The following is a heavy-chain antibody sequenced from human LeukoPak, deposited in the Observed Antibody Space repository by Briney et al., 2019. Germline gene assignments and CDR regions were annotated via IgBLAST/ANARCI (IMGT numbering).Heavy chain of an antibody. CDR2: INSDGSST. CDR1: GFTYSSYW. CDR3: ARGLVATTPFDY. D-gene: IGHD5-12*01. Sequence: GGSLRLSCAASGFTYSSYWMHWVRHAPGKGLVWVSRINSDGSSTSYADSVRGRFTISRDNAKNTLYLQMNSLRAEDTAVYYCARGLVATTPFDYWGQGTLVTVSS. J-gene: IGHJ4*02. V-gene: IGHV3-74*01.